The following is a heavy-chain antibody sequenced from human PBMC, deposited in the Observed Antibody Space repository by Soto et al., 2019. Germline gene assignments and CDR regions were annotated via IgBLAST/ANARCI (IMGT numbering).Heavy chain of an antibody. V-gene: IGHV1-69*01. CDR3: SRVLYYGSGSYSPYGMDV. Sequence: QVQLVQSGAEVKKPGSSVKVSCKTSGVSFNNNGIGWVRQAPGHGLEWMRGVSPPFRTSNYARKFQGRISITAYASTGKVNMELSSLTSEDTAQYYCSRVLYYGSGSYSPYGMDVWGQGNTVTVSS. CDR2: VSPPFRTS. CDR1: GVSFNNNG. D-gene: IGHD3-10*01. J-gene: IGHJ6*02.